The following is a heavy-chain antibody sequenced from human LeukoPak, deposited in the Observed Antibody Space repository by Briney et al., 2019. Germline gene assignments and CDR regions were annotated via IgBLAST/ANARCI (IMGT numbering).Heavy chain of an antibody. J-gene: IGHJ3*02. Sequence: PGGSLRLSSVASGFTFSSHAMTWVRQAPGKGLEWVATVTGSGDTTFYADSLKGRFTISRDNSKNTVYLQMNSLRVEDTAIYYCAKDYYGSGSSYTDAFDIWGQGTMVTVSS. V-gene: IGHV3-23*01. D-gene: IGHD3-10*01. CDR2: VTGSGDTT. CDR3: AKDYYGSGSSYTDAFDI. CDR1: GFTFSSHA.